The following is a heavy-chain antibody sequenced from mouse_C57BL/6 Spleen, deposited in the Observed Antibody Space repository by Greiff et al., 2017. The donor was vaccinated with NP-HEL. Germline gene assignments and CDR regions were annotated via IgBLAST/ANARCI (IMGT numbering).Heavy chain of an antibody. CDR2: IDPSDSYT. V-gene: IGHV1-59*01. Sequence: QVQLQQPGAELVRPGPSVKLSCKASGYTFTSYWMHWVKQRPGQGLEWIGVIDPSDSYTNYNQKFKGKATLTVDTSSSTAYMQLSSLTSEDSAVYYCARSKTAQATWFAYWGQGTLVTVSA. J-gene: IGHJ3*01. D-gene: IGHD3-2*02. CDR1: GYTFTSYW. CDR3: ARSKTAQATWFAY.